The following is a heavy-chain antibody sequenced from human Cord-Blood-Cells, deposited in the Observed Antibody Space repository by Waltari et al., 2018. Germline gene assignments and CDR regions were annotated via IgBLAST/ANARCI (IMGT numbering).Heavy chain of an antibody. CDR2: IYYSGST. V-gene: IGHV4-39*01. J-gene: IGHJ2*01. CDR3: ASALGAARPNWYFDL. CDR1: GGSISSSSHY. D-gene: IGHD6-6*01. Sequence: QLQLQESGPGLVKPSETLSLTCTVSGGSISSSSHYWGWIRQAPGKGLEWIGSIYYSGSTYYNPSLKSRVTISVDTSKNQFSLKLSSVTAADTAVYYCASALGAARPNWYFDLWGRGTLVTVSS.